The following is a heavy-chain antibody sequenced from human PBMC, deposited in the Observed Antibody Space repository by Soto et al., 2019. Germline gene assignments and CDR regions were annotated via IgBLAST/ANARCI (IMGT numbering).Heavy chain of an antibody. D-gene: IGHD2-2*01. CDR3: AKDIRYCSSTSCPGDAFDI. CDR1: GFTFSSYA. V-gene: IGHV3-23*01. Sequence: GGSLRLSCAASGFTFSSYAMSWVRQAPGKGLEWVSAISGSGGSTYYADSVKGRFTISRDNSKNTLYLQMNSLRAEDTALYYCAKDIRYCSSTSCPGDAFDIWGQGTMVTVSS. J-gene: IGHJ3*02. CDR2: ISGSGGST.